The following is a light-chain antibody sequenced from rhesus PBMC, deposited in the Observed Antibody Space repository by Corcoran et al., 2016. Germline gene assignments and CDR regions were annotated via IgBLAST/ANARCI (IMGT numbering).Light chain of an antibody. J-gene: IGKJ2*01. CDR2: AAS. Sequence: QLILTQSPATLALSPGERATLPCRASQSVGRSLAWYQQQPGKAPRLLIHAASTRASDIPDRFSGSGSGTEFTLTISSLEPEDFAVYYCQKYSASPYIFGQGTKVEIK. V-gene: IGKV3-53*01. CDR3: QKYSASPYI. CDR1: QSVGRS.